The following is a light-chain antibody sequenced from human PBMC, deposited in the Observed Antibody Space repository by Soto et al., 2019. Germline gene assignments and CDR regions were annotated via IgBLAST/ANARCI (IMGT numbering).Light chain of an antibody. CDR1: SSDVGGYNY. Sequence: QSVLTQPPSASGSPGQSVTISCTGTSSDVGGYNYVSWYQQHPGKAPKLMIYEVSERPSGVPDRFSGSKSGNTASLTVSGLQAEDEADYYCSSYAGSNKRVFGTGTKVTVL. CDR3: SSYAGSNKRV. J-gene: IGLJ1*01. V-gene: IGLV2-8*01. CDR2: EVS.